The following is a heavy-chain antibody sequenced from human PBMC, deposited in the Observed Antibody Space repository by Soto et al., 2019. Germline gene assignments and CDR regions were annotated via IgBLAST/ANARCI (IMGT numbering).Heavy chain of an antibody. CDR3: ARSLGGPNYYDCSGYPPDAFAF. CDR1: GGSISSSSYY. Sequence: PSEPLSLTCTVSGGSISSSSYYWGWIRQPPGKGLEWIGSIYYSGSTYYNPSLKSRLTISVDTSKNQFSLKLSSVAAADTAVYYCARSLGGPNYYDCSGYPPDAFAFWGQGTMVPVAS. V-gene: IGHV4-39*01. D-gene: IGHD3-22*01. CDR2: IYYSGST. J-gene: IGHJ3*01.